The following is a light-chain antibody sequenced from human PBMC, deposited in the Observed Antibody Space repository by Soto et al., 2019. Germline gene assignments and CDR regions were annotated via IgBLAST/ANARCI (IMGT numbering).Light chain of an antibody. CDR3: QQYINSPQT. CDR2: GAS. J-gene: IGKJ2*01. V-gene: IGKV3-20*01. Sequence: EIVLRQSPGTLSLSPGETATLSCRASRSVGNSYLAWYQQKPGQAPRLLIYGASNRATGIPDRFSGSGSGTDFTLTISGLEPEDFAVFYCQQYINSPQTFGQGTKLQI. CDR1: RSVGNSY.